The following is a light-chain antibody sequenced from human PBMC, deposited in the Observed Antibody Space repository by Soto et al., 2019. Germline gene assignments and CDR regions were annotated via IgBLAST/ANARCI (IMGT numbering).Light chain of an antibody. CDR3: QQAASLPIT. CDR1: QTIINW. V-gene: IGKV1-5*03. Sequence: DIQMTQSPSTLSASVGDRVTITYRASQTIINWLAWYQQKPGKAPKLLIYKASTLEGEVPSRFSGSGSETEFTLTINGLQPEDFATYYCQQAASLPITFGQGTRLEIK. J-gene: IGKJ5*01. CDR2: KAS.